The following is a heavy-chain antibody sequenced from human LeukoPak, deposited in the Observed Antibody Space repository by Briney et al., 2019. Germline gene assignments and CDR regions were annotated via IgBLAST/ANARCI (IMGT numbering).Heavy chain of an antibody. D-gene: IGHD7-27*01. CDR1: GYTFTGYY. CDR3: ARERTGSDAFDI. J-gene: IGHJ3*02. Sequence: ASVKVSCKASGYTFTGYYMHWVRQAPGQGLEWMGWINPNSGGTNYAQKFQGRVTMTRDTSISTAYMELSRLRSDDTAVYYCARERTGSDAFDIWGQGTMVTVSS. V-gene: IGHV1-2*02. CDR2: INPNSGGT.